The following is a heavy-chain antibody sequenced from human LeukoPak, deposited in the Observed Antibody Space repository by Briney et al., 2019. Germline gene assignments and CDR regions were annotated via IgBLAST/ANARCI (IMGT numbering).Heavy chain of an antibody. Sequence: PGGSLRLSCAASGFTFTTYWMSWVRQLPGKGLEWVANINQDGTEKYYVDSVKGRFTISRDNAKNSLYLQMNGLRAEDTALYYCAREGITMVRSDYWGQGTLVTVSS. D-gene: IGHD3-10*01. CDR1: GFTFTTYW. V-gene: IGHV3-7*01. J-gene: IGHJ4*02. CDR2: INQDGTEK. CDR3: AREGITMVRSDY.